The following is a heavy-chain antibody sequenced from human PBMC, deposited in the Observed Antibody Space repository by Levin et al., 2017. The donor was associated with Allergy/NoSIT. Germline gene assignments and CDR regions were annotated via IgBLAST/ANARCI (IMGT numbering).Heavy chain of an antibody. D-gene: IGHD6-13*01. CDR2: IIPILGIA. CDR1: GGTFSSYT. Sequence: SVKVSCKASGGTFSSYTISWVRQAPGQGLEWMGRIIPILGIANYAQKFQGRVTITADKSTSTAYMELSSLRSEDTAVYYCARDSSSWYGSDYWGQGTLVTVSS. J-gene: IGHJ4*02. CDR3: ARDSSSWYGSDY. V-gene: IGHV1-69*04.